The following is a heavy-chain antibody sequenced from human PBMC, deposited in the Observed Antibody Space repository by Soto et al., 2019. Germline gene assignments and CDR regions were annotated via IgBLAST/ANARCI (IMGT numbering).Heavy chain of an antibody. J-gene: IGHJ6*02. D-gene: IGHD2-15*01. Sequence: SETLSLTCAAYGGSFSGYYWSWIRQPPGKGLEWIGEINHSGSTNYNPSLKSRVTISVDTSKNQFSLKLSSVTAADTAVYYGARPSPRGGYYYYYGMDVWGQGTTVTVSS. CDR2: INHSGST. CDR3: ARPSPRGGYYYYYGMDV. CDR1: GGSFSGYY. V-gene: IGHV4-34*01.